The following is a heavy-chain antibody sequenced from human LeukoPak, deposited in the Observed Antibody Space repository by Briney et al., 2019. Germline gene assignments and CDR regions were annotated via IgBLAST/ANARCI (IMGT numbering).Heavy chain of an antibody. CDR3: TSLGYCSSTSCRRGNWFDP. D-gene: IGHD2-2*01. Sequence: PGGSLRLSCAASGFTFSNAWMSWVRQAPGKGLEWVGRIKSKTDGGTTDYAAPVKGRFTISRDDSKNTLYLQMNSLKTEDTAVYYCTSLGYCSSTSCRRGNWFDPWGQGTLVTVPS. CDR1: GFTFSNAW. V-gene: IGHV3-15*01. J-gene: IGHJ5*02. CDR2: IKSKTDGGTT.